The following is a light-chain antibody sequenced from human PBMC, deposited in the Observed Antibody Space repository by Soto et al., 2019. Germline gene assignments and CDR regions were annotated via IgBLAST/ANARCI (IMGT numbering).Light chain of an antibody. Sequence: EKVLTQSPATLSLSPGERATLSCRASQSVSSYLAWYQQKPGQAPRLLIHDASSRATGIPDRFTGSGSGTDFTLTITTLEPEDFAVYYCQQYGSSPRTFGLGTKVDIK. V-gene: IGKV3-20*01. CDR3: QQYGSSPRT. CDR2: DAS. J-gene: IGKJ1*01. CDR1: QSVSSY.